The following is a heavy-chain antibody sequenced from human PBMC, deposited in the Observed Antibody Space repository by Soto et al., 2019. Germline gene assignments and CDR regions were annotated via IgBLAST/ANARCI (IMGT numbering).Heavy chain of an antibody. V-gene: IGHV3-21*01. Sequence: GGSLRLSCAASGFTFSSYSMNWVRQAPGKGLEWVSSISSSSSYIYYADSVKGRFTISRDNAKNSLYLQMNSLRAEDTAVYYCARDPGMVVVPDDTGVTARGEYWGQGTLVTVSS. CDR3: ARDPGMVVVPDDTGVTARGEY. J-gene: IGHJ4*02. D-gene: IGHD2-2*01. CDR1: GFTFSSYS. CDR2: ISSSSSYI.